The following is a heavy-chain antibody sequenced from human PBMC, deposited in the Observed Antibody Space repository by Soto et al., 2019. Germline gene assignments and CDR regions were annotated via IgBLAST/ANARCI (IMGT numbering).Heavy chain of an antibody. D-gene: IGHD4-17*01. V-gene: IGHV4-30-2*01. CDR3: ARAHYGDYGYGMDV. Sequence: SETLSLTCAVSGGSISSGGYSWSWIRQPPGKGLEWIGYIYHSGTTYYNPSLKSRVTISVDRSKNQFSLKLSSVTAAGTAVYYCARAHYGDYGYGMDVWGQGTTVTVSS. CDR2: IYHSGTT. CDR1: GGSISSGGYS. J-gene: IGHJ6*02.